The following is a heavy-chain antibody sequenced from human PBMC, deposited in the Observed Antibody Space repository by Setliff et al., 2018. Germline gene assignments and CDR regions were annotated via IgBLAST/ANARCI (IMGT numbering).Heavy chain of an antibody. CDR1: SGSISSDNYY. D-gene: IGHD3-10*01. Sequence: SETLSLTCTVSSGSISSDNYYWGWIRQPPGKGLEWIGTPSYNGNAYYTPSLKSRVTISIDTSKNQFSLKLSSVTAADTAVYYCARHTIAMSTIISYFDYWGQGTLVTVPQ. CDR3: ARHTIAMSTIISYFDY. J-gene: IGHJ4*02. CDR2: PSYNGNA. V-gene: IGHV4-39*01.